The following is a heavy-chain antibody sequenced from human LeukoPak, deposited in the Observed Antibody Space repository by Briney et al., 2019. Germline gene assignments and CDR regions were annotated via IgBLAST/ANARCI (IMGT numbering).Heavy chain of an antibody. V-gene: IGHV4-59*08. CDR1: GGSISNCY. J-gene: IGHJ6*03. Sequence: SPTLSLTCTVSGGSISNCYWSWIRQPPGTGLEWGGYIHHSGSTNYNPSLKSRVTISVDTSKNQFSLKLSSVTAADTAVYYCASLIPGIAVAGTTYYHYLDVWGKGTTVTVSS. CDR2: IHHSGST. D-gene: IGHD6-19*01. CDR3: ASLIPGIAVAGTTYYHYLDV.